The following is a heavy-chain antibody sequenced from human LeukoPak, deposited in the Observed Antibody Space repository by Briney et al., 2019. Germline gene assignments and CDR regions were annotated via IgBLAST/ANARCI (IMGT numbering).Heavy chain of an antibody. V-gene: IGHV3-21*01. D-gene: IGHD6-13*01. CDR1: GFTFSSYS. CDR3: ARDHKLDLAAAGTYYYYGMDV. CDR2: ISSSSSYI. Sequence: GGSLRLSCAASGFTFSSYSMNWVRQAPGKGLEWVSSISSSSSYIYYADSVKGRFTISRDNAKNPLYLQMNSLRAEDTAVYYCARDHKLDLAAAGTYYYYGMDVWGQGTTVTVSS. J-gene: IGHJ6*02.